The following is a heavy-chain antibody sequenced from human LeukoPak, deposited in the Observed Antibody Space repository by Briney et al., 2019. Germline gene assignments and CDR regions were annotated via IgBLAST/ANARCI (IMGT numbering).Heavy chain of an antibody. Sequence: PGGSLRLSCATSGFTFSNYWMSWVRQAPGKGLEWVAHINQDGDEKYYVDSVKGRFSVSRDNAKNSVDLQMHSLRAEDTALYYCARPYDSNRDHSGYGYWGRGTLVTVSS. CDR3: ARPYDSNRDHSGYGY. J-gene: IGHJ4*02. D-gene: IGHD5-12*01. CDR1: GFTFSNYW. V-gene: IGHV3-7*02. CDR2: INQDGDEK.